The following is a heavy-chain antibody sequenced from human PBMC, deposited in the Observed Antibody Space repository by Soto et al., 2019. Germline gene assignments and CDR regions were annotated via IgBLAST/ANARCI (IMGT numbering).Heavy chain of an antibody. J-gene: IGHJ6*03. V-gene: IGHV3-15*01. CDR2: IKSKTDGGTT. D-gene: IGHD2-15*01. CDR1: GFTFSNAW. CDR3: TTDFRTQQAALDYYYYYMYV. Sequence: EVQLVESGGGLVKPGGSLRLSCAASGFTFSNAWMSWVRQAPGKGLEWVGRIKSKTDGGTTDYAAPVKGRFTISREDSKNTLYLQMNSLKTDDTAVYYCTTDFRTQQAALDYYYYYMYVWGKGTTVTVAS.